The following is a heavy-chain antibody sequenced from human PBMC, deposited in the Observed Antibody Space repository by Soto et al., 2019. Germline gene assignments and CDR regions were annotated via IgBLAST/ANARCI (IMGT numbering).Heavy chain of an antibody. CDR2: IGIGSSTK. V-gene: IGHV3-48*01. J-gene: IGHJ3*01. D-gene: IGHD3-22*01. CDR3: ARDQLYYNDISGRPLNAFDC. CDR1: GFTCRNYG. Sequence: PGGSLRLSCAASGFTCRNYGMNWVRQAPGKGLEWVSYIGIGSSTKYYADSVKGRFTISRDNAKNSLYLQMNSLRAEDTAVYYCARDQLYYNDISGRPLNAFDCWGQGTRVTV.